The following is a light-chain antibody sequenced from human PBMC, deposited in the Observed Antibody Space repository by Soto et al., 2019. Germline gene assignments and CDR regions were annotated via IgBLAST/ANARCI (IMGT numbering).Light chain of an antibody. J-gene: IGKJ4*01. CDR2: GAS. CDR1: QSVSNNY. V-gene: IGKV3-20*01. CDR3: QQYFDSPVP. Sequence: EIVLTQSPGTLSLSPGERATLSCRASQSVSNNYLAWYQQKPGQAPRLLIYGASNRATGIPDRFSGSGSGTDFTLTISSLQAEDVAAYYCQQYFDSPVPFGGGTKVDIK.